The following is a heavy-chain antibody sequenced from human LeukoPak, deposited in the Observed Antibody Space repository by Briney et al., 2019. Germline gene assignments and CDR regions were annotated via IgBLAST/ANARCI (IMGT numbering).Heavy chain of an antibody. Sequence: GGPLRLSCAASGFTFSSYGMHWVRQAPGKGLEWVAFIRYDGTNKYYADSVKGRFTISRDNSKNTMYLQMNSLRAEDTAVYFCATGRDTAMVRLDYWGQGTLVTVSS. V-gene: IGHV3-30*02. CDR1: GFTFSSYG. CDR2: IRYDGTNK. D-gene: IGHD5-18*01. CDR3: ATGRDTAMVRLDY. J-gene: IGHJ4*02.